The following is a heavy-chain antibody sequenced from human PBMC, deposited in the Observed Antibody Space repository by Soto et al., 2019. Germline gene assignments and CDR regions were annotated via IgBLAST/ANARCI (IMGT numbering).Heavy chain of an antibody. D-gene: IGHD3-10*02. Sequence: GGSLRLSCAASGFTFSRFSMHWVRQAPGKGLAWVAVISYDGNNKHFAESVKGRFSISRDASKNTVYLEMNNLRGDDSAVYYCARDHGMFLSYYYYCMDVWDQGTTVAVSS. V-gene: IGHV3-30-3*01. CDR3: ARDHGMFLSYYYYCMDV. J-gene: IGHJ6*02. CDR2: ISYDGNNK. CDR1: GFTFSRFS.